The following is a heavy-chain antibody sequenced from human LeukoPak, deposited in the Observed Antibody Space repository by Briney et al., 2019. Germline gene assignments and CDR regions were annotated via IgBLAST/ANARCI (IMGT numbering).Heavy chain of an antibody. Sequence: PGGSLRLSCAASGFTFSSYAMSWVRQAPGKGLEWVSAISGSGGSTYYADSVKGRFTISRDNSKNTLYLQMNSLRAEDTAVYYCAKDFFDYGDYNWFDPWGQGTLVTVSS. CDR3: AKDFFDYGDYNWFDP. CDR2: ISGSGGST. CDR1: GFTFSSYA. V-gene: IGHV3-23*01. D-gene: IGHD4-17*01. J-gene: IGHJ5*02.